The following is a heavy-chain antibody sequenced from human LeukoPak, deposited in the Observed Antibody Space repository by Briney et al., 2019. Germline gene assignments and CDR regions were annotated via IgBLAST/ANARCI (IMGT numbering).Heavy chain of an antibody. J-gene: IGHJ4*02. D-gene: IGHD3-22*01. Sequence: SETLSLTCAVSGGSISGYYWSWIRQPARKGREWIGRIYSSGSTNYNPSLKSRFTMSVDTSKNQFSLKLSSVTAADTAVYYCARDSSGYYYELDYWGQGTPVTVSS. CDR3: ARDSSGYYYELDY. CDR2: IYSSGST. V-gene: IGHV4-4*07. CDR1: GGSISGYY.